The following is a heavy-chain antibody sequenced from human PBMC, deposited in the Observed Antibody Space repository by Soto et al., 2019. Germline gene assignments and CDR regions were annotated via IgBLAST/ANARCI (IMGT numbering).Heavy chain of an antibody. CDR1: GGSFSGYY. J-gene: IGHJ5*02. D-gene: IGHD6-13*01. CDR3: ARGGSSWYRGGWFDP. CDR2: INHSGST. V-gene: IGHV4-34*01. Sequence: SETLSLTCAVYGGSFSGYYWSWIRQPPGKGLEWIGEINHSGSTNYNPSLKSRVTISVDTSKNQFYLKLSSVTAADTAVYYCARGGSSWYRGGWFDPWGKGTLVTVSS.